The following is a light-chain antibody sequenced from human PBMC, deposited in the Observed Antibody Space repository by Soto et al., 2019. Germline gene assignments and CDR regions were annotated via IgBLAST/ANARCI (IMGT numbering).Light chain of an antibody. CDR1: SSDVGSYNL. CDR2: EGS. V-gene: IGLV2-23*01. Sequence: QSALTQPASVSGSPGQSITISCTGTSSDVGSYNLVSWYQQHPGKAPKLMIYEGSKRPSGVSNRFSGSTSGNTASLTISGLQAEDEADYYCCSYAGSVWVFGGGTKLTVL. CDR3: CSYAGSVWV. J-gene: IGLJ3*02.